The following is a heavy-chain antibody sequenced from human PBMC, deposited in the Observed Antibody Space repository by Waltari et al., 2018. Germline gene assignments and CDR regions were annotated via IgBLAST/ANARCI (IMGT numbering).Heavy chain of an antibody. J-gene: IGHJ4*02. Sequence: QVQLQQWGAGLSKPSETLSLLCAVHGGSFSGYYWSWIRQPPGKGLEWMGEINHSGSTNYNPSLKSRVTISVDTSKNQFSLKLSSVTAADTAVYYCARGYRPKIWGQGTLVTVSS. CDR3: ARGYRPKI. V-gene: IGHV4-34*01. CDR2: INHSGST. CDR1: GGSFSGYY.